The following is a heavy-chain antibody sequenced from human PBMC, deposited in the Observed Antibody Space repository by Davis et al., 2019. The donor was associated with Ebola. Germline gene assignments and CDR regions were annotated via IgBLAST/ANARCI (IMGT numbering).Heavy chain of an antibody. D-gene: IGHD6-19*01. CDR2: IKQDGNEK. CDR3: AREMGIAVS. Sequence: LSLTCAASGFTFNSYSMTWVRQAPGKGLEWVANIKQDGNEKYYVDSVKGRFTISRDNAKNSLYLQMNSLRAEDTAVYYCAREMGIAVSWGQGTLVTVSS. J-gene: IGHJ4*02. CDR1: GFTFNSYS. V-gene: IGHV3-7*03.